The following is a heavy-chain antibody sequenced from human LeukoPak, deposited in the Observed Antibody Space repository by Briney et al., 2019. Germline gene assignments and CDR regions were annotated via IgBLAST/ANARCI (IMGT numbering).Heavy chain of an antibody. CDR1: GGSITSYY. J-gene: IGHJ4*02. CDR3: ARTYSSSWYY. D-gene: IGHD6-13*01. Sequence: PSETLSLTCAVSGGSITSYYWNWIRQPPGKGLEWIGSIYYSGSTYHNPSLRSRVTMSVDTSKNQFSLKLNSVTAADTAVYYCARTYSSSWYYWGQGTLVTVSS. V-gene: IGHV4-59*04. CDR2: IYYSGST.